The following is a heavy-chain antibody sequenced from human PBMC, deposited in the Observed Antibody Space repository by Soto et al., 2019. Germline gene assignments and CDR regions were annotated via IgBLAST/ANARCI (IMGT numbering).Heavy chain of an antibody. D-gene: IGHD5-12*01. CDR1: GGSISSGGYY. Sequence: SETLSLTCTVSGGSISSGGYYWSWIRQHPGKGLEWIGYIYYSGSTYYNPSLKSRVTISVDTSKNQFSLKLSSVTAADTAVYYCARTNSGYGWSWLDPWGQGTLVTVSS. CDR2: IYYSGST. V-gene: IGHV4-31*03. J-gene: IGHJ5*02. CDR3: ARTNSGYGWSWLDP.